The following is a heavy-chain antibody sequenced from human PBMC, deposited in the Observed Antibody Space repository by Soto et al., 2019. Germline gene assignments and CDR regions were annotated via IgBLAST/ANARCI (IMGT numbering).Heavy chain of an antibody. V-gene: IGHV4-30-4*01. CDR3: ARDHYVYDILTGYGYYYGMDV. Sequence: SETLSLTCTVSSGSISSGDYYWSWIRQPPGKGLEWIGYIYYSGSTYYNPSLKSRVTISVDTSKNQFSLKLSSVTAADTAVYYCARDHYVYDILTGYGYYYGMDVWGQGTTVTVSS. D-gene: IGHD3-9*01. CDR2: IYYSGST. CDR1: SGSISSGDYY. J-gene: IGHJ6*02.